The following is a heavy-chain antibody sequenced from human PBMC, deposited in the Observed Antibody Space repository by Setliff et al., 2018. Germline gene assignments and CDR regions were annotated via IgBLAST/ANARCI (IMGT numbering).Heavy chain of an antibody. CDR1: GGSISNYY. V-gene: IGHV4-4*07. D-gene: IGHD1-26*01. Sequence: NPSLTCTVSGGSISNYYWSWIRQPAGKGLEWIGRIYTSGSTNYNPSLKSRVTMSVDTSKNQFSLKLSSVTAADTAVYYCARKGISALSGAFDMWGQGTMVTVSS. CDR2: IYTSGST. J-gene: IGHJ3*02. CDR3: ARKGISALSGAFDM.